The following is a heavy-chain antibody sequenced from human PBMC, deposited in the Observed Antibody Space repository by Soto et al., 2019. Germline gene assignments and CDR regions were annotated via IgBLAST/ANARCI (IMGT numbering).Heavy chain of an antibody. Sequence: PGGSLRLSCAASGFTFSNAWMNWVRQGPGKGLEWVGRIKSKYDGGTTDYSAPVKGRFTISRDDAKKTLYLQMSSLKTEDIGMYYCNTQSSGYNSVDAVNIWGHGTRVTVSS. D-gene: IGHD5-12*01. J-gene: IGHJ3*02. V-gene: IGHV3-15*01. CDR2: IKSKYDGGTT. CDR1: GFTFSNAW. CDR3: NTQSSGYNSVDAVNI.